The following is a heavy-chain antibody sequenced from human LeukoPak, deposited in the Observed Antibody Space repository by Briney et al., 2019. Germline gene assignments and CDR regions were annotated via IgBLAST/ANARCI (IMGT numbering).Heavy chain of an antibody. J-gene: IGHJ3*02. CDR2: ISYDGSNK. Sequence: GGSLRLSCAASGFTFSSYGMHWVRQAPGKGLEWVGVISYDGSNKYYADSVKGRFTISRDNSKNTLYLQMNSLRAEDTAVYYCARDGTTVVTGGLNDAFDIWGQGTMVTVSS. CDR3: ARDGTTVVTGGLNDAFDI. CDR1: GFTFSSYG. D-gene: IGHD4-23*01. V-gene: IGHV3-30*03.